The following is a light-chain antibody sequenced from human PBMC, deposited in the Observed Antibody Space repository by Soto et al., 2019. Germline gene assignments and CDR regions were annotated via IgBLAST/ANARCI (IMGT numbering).Light chain of an antibody. J-gene: IGLJ7*01. CDR3: AAGDDSLKEPE. Sequence: QSALTQPASVSGSPGQSIAISCTGTSSDVGAYNFVSWYQQHPGKAPKLMIYEVSNRPSGVSSRFSGSKSGNTASLTISGLQPEDEADYYCAAGDDSLKEPEFGGGTQLTVL. CDR1: SSDVGAYNF. V-gene: IGLV2-14*01. CDR2: EVS.